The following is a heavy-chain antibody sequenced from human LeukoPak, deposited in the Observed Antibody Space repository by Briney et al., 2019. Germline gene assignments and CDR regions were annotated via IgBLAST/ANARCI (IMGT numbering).Heavy chain of an antibody. Sequence: GGSLRLSCAASGFTFSSYAMSWVRQAPGKGLEWLSAISGSGGSTYYADSVKGRFTISRDNSKNTLYLQMNSLRAEDTAVYYCAKDYDSSGYYYGDWGQGTLVTVSS. CDR1: GFTFSSYA. CDR3: AKDYDSSGYYYGD. CDR2: ISGSGGST. D-gene: IGHD3-22*01. J-gene: IGHJ4*02. V-gene: IGHV3-23*01.